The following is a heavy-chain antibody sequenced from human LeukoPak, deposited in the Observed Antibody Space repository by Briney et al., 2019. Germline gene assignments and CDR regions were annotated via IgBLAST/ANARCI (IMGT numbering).Heavy chain of an antibody. V-gene: IGHV3-48*03. CDR1: GFTFSDYE. J-gene: IGHJ4*02. Sequence: GGSLRLSCAASGFTFSDYEINWVRQAPGKGLEWVSCISTSGSTTYYADSVKGRFTISRDIAKNSLFLQMNTLTVEDTAVYYCARGALHVFDYWGQGTPVTVSS. CDR3: ARGALHVFDY. D-gene: IGHD3-10*02. CDR2: ISTSGSTT.